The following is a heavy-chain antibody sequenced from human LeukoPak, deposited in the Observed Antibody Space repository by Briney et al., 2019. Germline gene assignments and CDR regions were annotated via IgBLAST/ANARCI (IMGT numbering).Heavy chain of an antibody. CDR3: ARISRKGAFNI. CDR2: ISSSGSSM. V-gene: IGHV3-11*01. J-gene: IGHJ3*02. Sequence: GGSLRLSCAASGFTFSDYYMSWMCQAPGKGLEWVSYISSSGSSMYYADSVKGRFTISRDNGKKSVYLQMNGLRAEDTAVYYCARISRKGAFNIWGQGTMVTVSS. CDR1: GFTFSDYY. D-gene: IGHD2/OR15-2a*01.